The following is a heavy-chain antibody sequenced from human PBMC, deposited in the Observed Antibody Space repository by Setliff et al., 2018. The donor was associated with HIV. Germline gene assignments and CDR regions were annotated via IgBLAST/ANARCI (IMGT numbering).Heavy chain of an antibody. CDR3: AREAQKPAEYSYSSPPQWVDY. J-gene: IGHJ4*02. D-gene: IGHD5-18*01. CDR2: ISSSSSYI. CDR1: GFTFSSYS. V-gene: IGHV3-21*01. Sequence: GGSLRLSCAASGFTFSSYSMNWVRQAPGKGLEWVSSISSSSSYIYYADSVKGRFTISRDNAKNSLYLQMNSLRAEDTAVYYCAREAQKPAEYSYSSPPQWVDYWGQGTLVTVSS.